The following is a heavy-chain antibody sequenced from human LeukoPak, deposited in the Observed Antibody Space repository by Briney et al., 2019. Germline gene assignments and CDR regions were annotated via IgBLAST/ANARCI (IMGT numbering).Heavy chain of an antibody. Sequence: GGSLRLSCSGSGFTFTNYAIHWVRQAPGKGLEWVSAISGSGGSTYYADSVKGRFTISRDNSKNTLYLQMNSLRAEDTAVYYCAKGSPRITIFGVVISPDYWGQGTLVTVSS. CDR2: ISGSGGST. J-gene: IGHJ4*02. CDR1: GFTFTNYA. V-gene: IGHV3-23*01. CDR3: AKGSPRITIFGVVISPDY. D-gene: IGHD3-3*01.